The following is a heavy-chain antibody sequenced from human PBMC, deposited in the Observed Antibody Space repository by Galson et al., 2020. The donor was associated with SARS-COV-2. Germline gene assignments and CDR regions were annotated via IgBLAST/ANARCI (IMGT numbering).Heavy chain of an antibody. D-gene: IGHD1-26*01. Sequence: GGSLRLSCEASGFTFSSYGMHWVRQAPAKGLEWVAVIWYDGSNKYYADSVKGRFTISRDNSKNTLYLQMNSLRAEDTAVYYCAREGIVGASVGQGFDYWGQGTLVTVSS. CDR1: GFTFSSYG. CDR2: IWYDGSNK. CDR3: AREGIVGASVGQGFDY. V-gene: IGHV3-33*01. J-gene: IGHJ4*02.